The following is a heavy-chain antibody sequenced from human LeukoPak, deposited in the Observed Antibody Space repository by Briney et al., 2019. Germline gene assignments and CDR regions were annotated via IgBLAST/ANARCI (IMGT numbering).Heavy chain of an antibody. V-gene: IGHV4-31*03. D-gene: IGHD3-3*01. CDR3: ARGLYYDFWSGYSLGYYYGMDV. J-gene: IGHJ6*02. CDR1: GGSISSGGYY. Sequence: SETLSLTCTVSGGSISSGGYYWSWIRQHPGKGLEWIGYIYYSGSTYYNPSLKSRVTISVDTSKNQFSLKLSSVTAADTAVYYCARGLYYDFWSGYSLGYYYGMDVWGQGTTVTVSS. CDR2: IYYSGST.